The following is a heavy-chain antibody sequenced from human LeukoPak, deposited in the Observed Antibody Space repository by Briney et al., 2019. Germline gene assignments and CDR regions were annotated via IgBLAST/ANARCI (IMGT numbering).Heavy chain of an antibody. D-gene: IGHD3-9*01. V-gene: IGHV4-34*01. Sequence: SETLSLTCAVYGGSFSGYYWSWIRQPPGKGLEWIGEINHSGSTNYNPSLKSRVTISVDTSKNQFSLKLSSVTAADTAVYYCARGTLDWLLYWDYWGQGTLVTVSS. CDR3: ARGTLDWLLYWDY. J-gene: IGHJ4*02. CDR1: GGSFSGYY. CDR2: INHSGST.